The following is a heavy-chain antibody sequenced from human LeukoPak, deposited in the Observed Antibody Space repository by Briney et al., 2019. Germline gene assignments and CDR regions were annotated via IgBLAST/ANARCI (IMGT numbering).Heavy chain of an antibody. CDR1: GFIFSHYG. CDR3: ARDAQRGFDYSNSLEY. J-gene: IGHJ4*01. D-gene: IGHD4-11*01. CDR2: IWSDGSNR. Sequence: PGGSLRLSCAASGFIFSHYGMHWVRQAPGKGLEWVAVIWSDGSNRFYAGSVKGRFTISRDNSQNTLFLPMNSLRAEDTAMYYCARDAQRGFDYSNSLEYWGHGTLVTVSS. V-gene: IGHV3-33*01.